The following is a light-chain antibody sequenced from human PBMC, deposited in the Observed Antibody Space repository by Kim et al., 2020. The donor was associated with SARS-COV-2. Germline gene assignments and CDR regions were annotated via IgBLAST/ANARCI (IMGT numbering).Light chain of an antibody. CDR2: GEN. CDR1: SLRSNH. V-gene: IGLV3-19*01. J-gene: IGLJ3*02. CDR3: NCRHCSGFHWV. Sequence: SSELTQDPVMSVALGQTVTITCQGDSLRSNHATWYQQKPGQAPVVVIYGENNRPSGIPDRFSGSTSGDTGSLTITGAQAEDEADYFCNCRHCSGFHWVFGGGTQLTVL.